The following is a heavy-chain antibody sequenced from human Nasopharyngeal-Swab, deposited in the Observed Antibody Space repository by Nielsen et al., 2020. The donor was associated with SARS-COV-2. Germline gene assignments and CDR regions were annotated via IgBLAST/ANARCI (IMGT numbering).Heavy chain of an antibody. J-gene: IGHJ6*02. Sequence: GGSLRLSCAATGYTFRRCSMSWVRQAPGKGLEWVSAISASGSSTYYADPVKGPFTISRDNSQNTLYLQMSSLRVEDTAVYYCAKESGSYLYYYYGMDVWGQGTTVTVSS. V-gene: IGHV3-23*01. D-gene: IGHD1-26*01. CDR3: AKESGSYLYYYYGMDV. CDR2: ISASGSST. CDR1: GYTFRRCS.